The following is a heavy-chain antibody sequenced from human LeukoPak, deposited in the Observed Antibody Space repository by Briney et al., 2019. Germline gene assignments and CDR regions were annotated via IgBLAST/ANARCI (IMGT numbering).Heavy chain of an antibody. CDR1: GYTFTIYY. V-gene: IGHV1-46*01. CDR2: INPSGGCT. CDR3: ARQVYYYDSSGYPYFDY. J-gene: IGHJ4*02. Sequence: ASVKVSCKASGYTFTIYYMHWVRQAPGQGLEWMGIINPSGGCTSYAQKFQGRVTMTRDTSTSTVYMELSSLRSEDTAVYYCARQVYYYDSSGYPYFDYWGQGTLVTVSS. D-gene: IGHD3-22*01.